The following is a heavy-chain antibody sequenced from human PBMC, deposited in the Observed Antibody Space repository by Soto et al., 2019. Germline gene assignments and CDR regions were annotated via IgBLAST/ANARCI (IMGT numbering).Heavy chain of an antibody. CDR1: GFTFSSYA. J-gene: IGHJ3*02. CDR2: ISGSGGST. CDR3: AKDRSSGYFAYDAFEI. Sequence: GGSLRLSCAASGFTFSSYAMSWVRQAPGKGLEWVSAISGSGGSTYYADSVKGRFTISRDNSKNTLYLQMNSLRAEDTAVYYCAKDRSSGYFAYDAFEICGQGSLVTVSS. V-gene: IGHV3-23*01. D-gene: IGHD3-22*01.